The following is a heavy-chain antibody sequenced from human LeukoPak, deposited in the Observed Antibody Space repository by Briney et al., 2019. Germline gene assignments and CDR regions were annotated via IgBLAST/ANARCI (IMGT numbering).Heavy chain of an antibody. CDR3: ARGETSSSSYRVDY. D-gene: IGHD6-6*01. V-gene: IGHV4-39*01. J-gene: IGHJ4*02. CDR2: IYYSGNT. Sequence: PSETLSLTCTVSGGSISSSSYYWGWIRQPPGKGLECIGSIYYSGNTYYSPSLKSRVTISVDTSKNQFSLKLNSVTAADTAVYYCARGETSSSSYRVDYWGQGTLVTVSS. CDR1: GGSISSSSYY.